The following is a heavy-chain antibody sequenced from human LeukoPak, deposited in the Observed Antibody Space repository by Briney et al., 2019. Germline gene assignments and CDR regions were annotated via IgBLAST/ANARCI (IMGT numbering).Heavy chain of an antibody. Sequence: ETLSLACTVSGGSISSSSYYWGWIRQPPGKGLEWVSSISSSSSYIYYADSVKGRFSISRDISKKTVYLQMNSLRAEDTAVYYCAKEATMYSSSWYEASNFDYWGQGTLVTVSS. CDR1: GGSISSSS. J-gene: IGHJ4*02. D-gene: IGHD6-13*01. V-gene: IGHV3-21*04. CDR2: ISSSSSYI. CDR3: AKEATMYSSSWYEASNFDY.